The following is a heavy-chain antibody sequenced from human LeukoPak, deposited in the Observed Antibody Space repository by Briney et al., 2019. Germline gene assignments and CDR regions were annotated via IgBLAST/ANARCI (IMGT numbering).Heavy chain of an antibody. CDR2: ILYSGNT. J-gene: IGHJ5*02. V-gene: IGHV4-59*08. CDR1: GGSISPYY. Sequence: SETLSLTCTVSGGSISPYYWSWLRQPPGKGLEWIGYILYSGNTNYNPSLKSRVTISLDTSKKQFSLKLNSVTAADTAVYYCARHGSGVWFDPWGQGTLVTVSS. CDR3: ARHGSGVWFDP. D-gene: IGHD2-15*01.